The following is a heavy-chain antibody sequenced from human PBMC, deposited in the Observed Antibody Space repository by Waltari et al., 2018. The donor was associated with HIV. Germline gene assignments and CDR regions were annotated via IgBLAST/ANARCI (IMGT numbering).Heavy chain of an antibody. Sequence: QVPLVQSGAEVKKPGASVKVSCKVSGYTLSEFSMHWVRQAPGKGLEGMGGFDHEQSKTIYAQNFQCRVTMTEDAATDTAYMELSSLRYEDTAVYYCTAEGLYCSGGTCYSRFDPWGQGTLVTVSS. CDR2: FDHEQSKT. V-gene: IGHV1-24*01. J-gene: IGHJ5*02. CDR1: GYTLSEFS. CDR3: TAEGLYCSGGTCYSRFDP. D-gene: IGHD2-15*01.